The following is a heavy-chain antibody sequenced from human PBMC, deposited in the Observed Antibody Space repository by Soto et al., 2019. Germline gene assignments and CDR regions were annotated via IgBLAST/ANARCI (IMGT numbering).Heavy chain of an antibody. Sequence: GGSLRLSCAASGFTFSTYIMNWVRQAPGKGLEWVSSISSSSSYIYYADSVKGRFTISRDNAKNSLYLQMNSLRAEDTAVYYCARVKESSYYFDYWGQGTLVTVSS. J-gene: IGHJ4*02. CDR1: GFTFSTYI. CDR3: ARVKESSYYFDY. V-gene: IGHV3-21*01. CDR2: ISSSSSYI.